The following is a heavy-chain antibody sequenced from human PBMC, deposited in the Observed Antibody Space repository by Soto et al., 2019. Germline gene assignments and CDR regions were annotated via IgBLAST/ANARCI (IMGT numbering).Heavy chain of an antibody. D-gene: IGHD4-17*01. J-gene: IGHJ5*02. CDR2: IYHSGST. CDR1: GFSISSGGYS. V-gene: IGHV4-30-2*01. Sequence: TLSLTCAVSGFSISSGGYSWSWIRQPPGKGLEWIGYIYHSGSTYYNPSLKSRVTKSVDRSKNQFSLKLSSVTAADTAVYYCARGWGPYGGNINWFDPWGQGTPGHRLL. CDR3: ARGWGPYGGNINWFDP.